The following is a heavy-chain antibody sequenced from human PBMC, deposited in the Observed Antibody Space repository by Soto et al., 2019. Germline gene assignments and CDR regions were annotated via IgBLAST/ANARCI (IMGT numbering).Heavy chain of an antibody. J-gene: IGHJ4*02. Sequence: QVQLQESGPGLVEPSQTLSLTCSISGGSISSTGYYWSWIRQSPGRSLEWIGYIYYTGSTKYNPSLKSRLSRSIDTSNNQFSLRLSSLSAADTALYYCARGSYGSGSFFQAYFDFWGQGTLVTVSS. CDR3: ARGSYGSGSFFQAYFDF. V-gene: IGHV4-31*03. D-gene: IGHD3-10*01. CDR1: GGSISSTGYY. CDR2: IYYTGST.